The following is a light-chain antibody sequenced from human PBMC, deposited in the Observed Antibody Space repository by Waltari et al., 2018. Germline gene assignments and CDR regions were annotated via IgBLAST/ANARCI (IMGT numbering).Light chain of an antibody. CDR1: TSNTAAGYA. CDR3: QSYDTTLSVV. Sequence: QSVLTQPPSVSGAHGQRVSLSRPGRTSNTAAGYAAHWYQQGPGNAPKLIIYGTNTRPLGVPDRFFGSQYGTSASLAIIGLQAEDEGDYYCQSYDTTLSVVFGGGTKLTVL. V-gene: IGLV1-40*01. J-gene: IGLJ2*01. CDR2: GTN.